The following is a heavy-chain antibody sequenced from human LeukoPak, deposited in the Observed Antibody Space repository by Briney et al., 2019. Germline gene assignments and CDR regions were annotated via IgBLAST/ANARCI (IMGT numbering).Heavy chain of an antibody. J-gene: IGHJ3*02. CDR2: IYYTGAT. CDR1: GGSITNYY. V-gene: IGHV4-59*01. CDR3: ARVKVGYCTSTSCYGAFDI. Sequence: SETLSLTCTVSGGSITNYYWSWIRQPPGKGLEWLGYIYYTGATKYNPSLESRVTISVDTSKSQFSLQLSSVTAADTAVYHCARVKVGYCTSTSCYGAFDIWGQGTMVTVSS. D-gene: IGHD2-2*01.